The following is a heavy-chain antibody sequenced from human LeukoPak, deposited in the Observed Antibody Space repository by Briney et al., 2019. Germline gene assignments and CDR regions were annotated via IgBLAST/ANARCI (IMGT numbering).Heavy chain of an antibody. CDR2: ISYDGRSK. J-gene: IGHJ4*02. Sequence: GGSLRLPCAASGFSFSGYGIHWVRQAPGKGLEWVAVISYDGRSKYYADSVKGRFAISRDDSKNTVYLQMNSLRAEDTAVYYCAKEWELPGLDYWGQGTLVTVSS. D-gene: IGHD1-26*01. CDR3: AKEWELPGLDY. CDR1: GFSFSGYG. V-gene: IGHV3-30*18.